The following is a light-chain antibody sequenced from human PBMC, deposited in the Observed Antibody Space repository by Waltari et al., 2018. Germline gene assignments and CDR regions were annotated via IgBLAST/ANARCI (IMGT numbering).Light chain of an antibody. Sequence: DIQMTQSPSTLSASVGDRVTITCRASQSISRQFAWYQQKPGKTPNLLIYKASSLESGVPSRFSGSGSGTEFTLTISSLQPDDFATYYCQQYNSYWTFGQGTKVEIK. J-gene: IGKJ1*01. CDR3: QQYNSYWT. V-gene: IGKV1-5*03. CDR2: KAS. CDR1: QSISRQ.